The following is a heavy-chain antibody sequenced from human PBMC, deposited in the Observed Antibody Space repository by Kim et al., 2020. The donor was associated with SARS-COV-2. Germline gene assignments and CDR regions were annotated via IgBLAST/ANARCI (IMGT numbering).Heavy chain of an antibody. CDR2: ISYDGSNK. V-gene: IGHV3-30*04. CDR1: GFTFSSYA. J-gene: IGHJ6*02. D-gene: IGHD1-1*01. Sequence: GGSLRLSCAASGFTFSSYAMHWVRQAPGKGLEWVAVISYDGSNKYYADSVKGRFTISRDNSKNTLYLQMNSLRAEDTAVYYCARDTDWTQNYYYGMDVWGQGTTVTVSS. CDR3: ARDTDWTQNYYYGMDV.